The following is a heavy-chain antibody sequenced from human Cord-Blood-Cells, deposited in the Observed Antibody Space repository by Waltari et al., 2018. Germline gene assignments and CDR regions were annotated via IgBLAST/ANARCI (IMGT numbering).Heavy chain of an antibody. J-gene: IGHJ4*02. CDR1: GGSFSGYY. CDR2: INHSVST. Sequence: QVQLQQWGAGLLKPSETLSLTCAVYGGSFSGYYWSWIRQPPGKGLEWIGEINHSVSTHYNPSLKSRVTISVDTSKNQFSLKLSSVTAADTAVYYCARVRGVVIAIDYWGQGTLVTVSS. V-gene: IGHV4-34*01. D-gene: IGHD2-21*01. CDR3: ARVRGVVIAIDY.